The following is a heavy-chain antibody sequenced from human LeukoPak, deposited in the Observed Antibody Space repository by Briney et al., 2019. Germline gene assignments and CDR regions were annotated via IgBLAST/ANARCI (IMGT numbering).Heavy chain of an antibody. D-gene: IGHD3-10*01. J-gene: IGHJ4*02. V-gene: IGHV4-39*01. CDR1: GGSISSSSYY. CDR2: IYYSGST. Sequence: SETLSLTCTVSGGSISSSSYYWGWIRQPPGKGLEWIGSIYYSGSTYYNPSLKSRVTISVDTSKNQFSLKLSSVTAADTAVYYCGRQAYYYGSGSFDYWGQGTLVTVSS. CDR3: GRQAYYYGSGSFDY.